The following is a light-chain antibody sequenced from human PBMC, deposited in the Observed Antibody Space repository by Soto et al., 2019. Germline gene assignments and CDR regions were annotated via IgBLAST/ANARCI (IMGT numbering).Light chain of an antibody. Sequence: IQLTQSPSSLSASVGDRVTITCRASQGINNFLAWYQQKPGKAPKLLIYLASTLQSGVPSRFSGGGSGTDFTLTISSLQTEDFATYYCQQLIAYPLTFGGGTKVDIK. CDR1: QGINNF. V-gene: IGKV1-9*01. CDR2: LAS. J-gene: IGKJ4*01. CDR3: QQLIAYPLT.